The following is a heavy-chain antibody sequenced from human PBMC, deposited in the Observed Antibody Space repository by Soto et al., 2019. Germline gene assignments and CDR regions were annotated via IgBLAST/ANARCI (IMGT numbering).Heavy chain of an antibody. V-gene: IGHV3-30*18. CDR2: ISYDGSNK. CDR1: GFTFSSYG. Sequence: QVQLVESGGGVVQPGRSLRLSCAASGFTFSSYGMHWVRQAPGKGLEWVAVISYDGSNKYYADSVKGRFTISRDNSKNTLYLQMNSLRAEDTAVYYCAKDLISPIVVPAAMGSYYYYYYGMDVWGQGTTVTVSS. CDR3: AKDLISPIVVPAAMGSYYYYYYGMDV. D-gene: IGHD2-2*01. J-gene: IGHJ6*02.